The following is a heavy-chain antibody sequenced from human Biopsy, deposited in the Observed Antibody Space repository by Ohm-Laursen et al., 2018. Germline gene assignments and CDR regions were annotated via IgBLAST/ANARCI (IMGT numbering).Heavy chain of an antibody. V-gene: IGHV3-53*01. CDR2: IDSGGYT. CDR3: AKAGRGYIDY. Sequence: SLRLSCSASGFTVSRNYMTWVRQAPGKGLEWVSVIDSGGYTHYTDSVKGRFTISRDNSKNTLYLQMNNLSAEDTAVYYCAKAGRGYIDYWGQGTLVIVSS. J-gene: IGHJ4*02. D-gene: IGHD5-18*01. CDR1: GFTVSRNY.